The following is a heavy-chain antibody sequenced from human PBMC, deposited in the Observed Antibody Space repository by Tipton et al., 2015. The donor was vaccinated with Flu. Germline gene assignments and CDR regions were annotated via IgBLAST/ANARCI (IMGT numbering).Heavy chain of an antibody. CDR1: GFTFSSYG. J-gene: IGHJ4*02. D-gene: IGHD6-13*01. CDR2: ISYDGSNK. CDR3: AKGSIAAAGIRYFDY. V-gene: IGHV3-30*18. Sequence: SLRLSCAASGFTFSSYGMHWVRQAPGKGLEWVAVISYDGSNKYYADSVKGRFTISRDNSKHTLYLQMNSLRAEDTAVYYCAKGSIAAAGIRYFDYWGQGTLVTVSS.